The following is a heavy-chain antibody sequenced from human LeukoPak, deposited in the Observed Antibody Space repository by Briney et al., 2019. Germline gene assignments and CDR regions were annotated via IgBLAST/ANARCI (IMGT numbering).Heavy chain of an antibody. Sequence: SETLSLTCTVSGGSISSYYWSWIRQSPGKGLEWIGYIYYSGSTNYNPSLKSRVTISVDTSKNQFSLKLSSVSAADTAVYYCARDLLLTRGGTGNAFDIWGQGTMVTVSS. J-gene: IGHJ3*02. CDR2: IYYSGST. CDR3: ARDLLLTRGGTGNAFDI. V-gene: IGHV4-59*01. CDR1: GGSISSYY. D-gene: IGHD2-15*01.